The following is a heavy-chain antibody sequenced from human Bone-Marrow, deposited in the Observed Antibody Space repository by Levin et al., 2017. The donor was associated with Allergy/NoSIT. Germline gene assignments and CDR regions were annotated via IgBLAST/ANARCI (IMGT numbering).Heavy chain of an antibody. CDR2: IYDSGTT. J-gene: IGHJ4*02. CDR3: ARIPDTASGFDW. CDR1: GGSIRSGGYY. Sequence: SETLSLTCTVSGGSIRSGGYYWSWIRQHPVKGLEWIGYIYDSGTTSYNPSLESRVAISVDTPKNQFYLKLTPLTAADTAVYYCARIPDTASGFDWWGQGNLVTVSS. D-gene: IGHD5-18*01. V-gene: IGHV4-31*03.